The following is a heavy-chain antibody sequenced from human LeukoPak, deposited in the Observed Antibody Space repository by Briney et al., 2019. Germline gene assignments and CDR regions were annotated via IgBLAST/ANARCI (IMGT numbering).Heavy chain of an antibody. D-gene: IGHD2-15*01. V-gene: IGHV4-59*08. Sequence: PSETLSLTCTVSGDSISSYYWSWIRQPPGKGLEWIGYIYYSGSTNYNPSLKSRLTISLDTSKNQFSLKLSSVTAADTAVYYCARVLVVVAGMFDFWGQGTLVTVSS. CDR3: ARVLVVVAGMFDF. CDR1: GDSISSYY. CDR2: IYYSGST. J-gene: IGHJ4*02.